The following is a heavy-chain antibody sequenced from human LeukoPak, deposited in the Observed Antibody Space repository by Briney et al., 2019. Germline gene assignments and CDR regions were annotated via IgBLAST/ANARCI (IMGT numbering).Heavy chain of an antibody. Sequence: SETLSLTCTVSGGSISSGGYYWSWIRQRPEKGLEWIGYIYYSGSTYYNPSLKSRVTISVDTSKNQFSLKLSSVTAADTAVYYCARGSYYYDSSGYYYGWRVEQSGHWFDPWGQGTLVTVSS. CDR2: IYYSGST. CDR3: ARGSYYYDSSGYYYGWRVEQSGHWFDP. D-gene: IGHD3-22*01. V-gene: IGHV4-31*03. J-gene: IGHJ5*02. CDR1: GGSISSGGYY.